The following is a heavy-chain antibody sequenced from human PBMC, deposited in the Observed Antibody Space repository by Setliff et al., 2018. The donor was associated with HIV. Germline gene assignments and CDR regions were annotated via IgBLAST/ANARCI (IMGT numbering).Heavy chain of an antibody. V-gene: IGHV1-3*01. CDR1: GDILTTYA. Sequence: ASVKVSCKASGDILTTYAIIWVRQAPGRGLEWMGWINAGNGDTKYSPKFQGRVTITRDTSASTAYMELSSLRSEDTAVYYCARGYSIALGWFDPWGQGTLVTVSS. CDR2: INAGNGDT. CDR3: ARGYSIALGWFDP. J-gene: IGHJ5*02. D-gene: IGHD6-13*01.